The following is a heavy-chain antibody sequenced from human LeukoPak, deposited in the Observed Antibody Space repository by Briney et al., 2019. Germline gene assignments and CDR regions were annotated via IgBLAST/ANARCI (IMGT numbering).Heavy chain of an antibody. V-gene: IGHV1-46*01. CDR2: INPSGGST. D-gene: IGHD6-19*01. CDR1: GYTFTSYY. Sequence: ASVKLSCKASGYTFTSYYMHWVRQAPGQGLEWMGIINPSGGSTSYAQKFQGRVTMTRDTSTSTVYMELSSLRSEDTAVYYCASGSSGWYGRDCFDYWGQGTLVTVSS. CDR3: ASGSSGWYGRDCFDY. J-gene: IGHJ4*02.